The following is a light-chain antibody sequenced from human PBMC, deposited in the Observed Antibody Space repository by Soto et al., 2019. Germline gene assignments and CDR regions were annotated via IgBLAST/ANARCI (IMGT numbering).Light chain of an antibody. Sequence: VVTQSPATLSVSPGERATLSCRASQSVSSDLAWYQQKPGQAPRLLIFGASIRATGIPARFSGSGSGTEFTLTISSLQSADVAVYYCQQYTKWPWTFGQGTKVQIK. CDR1: QSVSSD. CDR3: QQYTKWPWT. V-gene: IGKV3-15*01. J-gene: IGKJ1*01. CDR2: GAS.